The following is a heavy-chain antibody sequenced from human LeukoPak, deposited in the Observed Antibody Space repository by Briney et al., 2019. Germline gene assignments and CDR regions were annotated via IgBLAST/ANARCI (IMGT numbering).Heavy chain of an antibody. J-gene: IGHJ4*02. CDR1: GFTFSNYW. Sequence: GGSLRLSCAASGFTFSNYWIYWVRQAPGKGLVWVARINPDGSGATYADSVKGRFTISRDNAKNTLYLQMNSLRAEDTAVYYCARAVVVSAAAYWGQGTLVTVSS. D-gene: IGHD2-21*02. V-gene: IGHV3-74*01. CDR2: INPDGSGA. CDR3: ARAVVVSAAAY.